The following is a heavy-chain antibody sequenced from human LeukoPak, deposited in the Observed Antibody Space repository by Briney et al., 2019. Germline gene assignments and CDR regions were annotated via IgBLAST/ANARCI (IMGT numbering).Heavy chain of an antibody. CDR1: GFTFSSSA. D-gene: IGHD3-22*01. CDR3: AKAIDNRGYFERGADF. J-gene: IGHJ4*02. V-gene: IGHV3-23*01. Sequence: PGGSLRLSCAASGFTFSSSAMSWVRQAPGKGLEWVSSISGNGAHPYYADSVRGRFTISRDFSRNAVYLQMSSLRVEDTAEYFCAKAIDNRGYFERGADFWGQGTMVTVSS. CDR2: ISGNGAHP.